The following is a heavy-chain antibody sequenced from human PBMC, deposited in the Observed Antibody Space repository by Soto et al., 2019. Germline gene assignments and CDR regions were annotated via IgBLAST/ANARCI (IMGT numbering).Heavy chain of an antibody. Sequence: SETLCLTCTVSGGSISSGDYYWSWIRQPPGKGLEWIGYIYYSGSTYYNPSLKSRVTISVDTSKNQFSLKLSSVTAADTAVYYCARDCISTSCWSSYYGMDVWGQGTTVTVSS. D-gene: IGHD2-2*01. J-gene: IGHJ6*02. CDR2: IYYSGST. V-gene: IGHV4-30-4*01. CDR1: GGSISSGDYY. CDR3: ARDCISTSCWSSYYGMDV.